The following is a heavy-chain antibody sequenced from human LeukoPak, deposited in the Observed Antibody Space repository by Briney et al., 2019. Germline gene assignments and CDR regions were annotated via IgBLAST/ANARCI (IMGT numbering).Heavy chain of an antibody. CDR2: IHYSGST. CDR3: ARDLVYDFWSGFYGMDV. Sequence: SETLSLTCTVSGGSISSGGYYWSWIRQHPGKGLEWFGYIHYSGSTYYNPSLKSRVTISVDTSKNQFSLKLSSVTAADTAVYYCARDLVYDFWSGFYGMDVWGQGTTVTVSS. D-gene: IGHD3-3*01. CDR1: GGSISSGGYY. V-gene: IGHV4-31*03. J-gene: IGHJ6*02.